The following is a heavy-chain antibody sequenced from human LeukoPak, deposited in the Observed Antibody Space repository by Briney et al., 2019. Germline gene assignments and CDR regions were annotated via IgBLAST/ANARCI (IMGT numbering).Heavy chain of an antibody. CDR2: IYSGGST. CDR3: AKDIVVVTAIPAPV. CDR1: GFTVSSNY. V-gene: IGHV3-66*01. J-gene: IGHJ4*02. Sequence: GGSLRLSCAASGFTVSSNYMSWVRQAPGKGLEWVSVIYSGGSTYYADSVKGRFTISRDNSKNTLYLQMNSLRAEDTAVYYCAKDIVVVTAIPAPVWGQGTLVTVSS. D-gene: IGHD2-21*02.